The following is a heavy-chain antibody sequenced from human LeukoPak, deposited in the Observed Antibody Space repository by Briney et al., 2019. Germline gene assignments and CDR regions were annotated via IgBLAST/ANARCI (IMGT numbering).Heavy chain of an antibody. D-gene: IGHD3-10*02. V-gene: IGHV3-48*03. CDR3: AELGITMIGGV. Sequence: PGGSLRLSCAASGVTFGDYGMNWVRQAPGKGLEWVSYISSSGSTIYYADSVKGRFTISRDNAKNSLYLQMNSLRAEDTAVYYCAELGITMIGGVWGKGTTVTISS. J-gene: IGHJ6*04. CDR1: GVTFGDYG. CDR2: ISSSGSTI.